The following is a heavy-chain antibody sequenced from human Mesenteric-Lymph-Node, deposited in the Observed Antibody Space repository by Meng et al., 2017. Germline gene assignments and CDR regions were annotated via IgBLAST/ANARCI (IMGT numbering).Heavy chain of an antibody. CDR1: GYTFTTYG. J-gene: IGHJ4*02. Sequence: ASVKVSCKTSGYTFTTYGFDWVRQAPGQGLEWMGWISPYNGNTKYAQNLQDRVTLTTDTPARTAYMDLRSLRSDDTAIYYCALIDGRNGIDHWGQGTLVTVSS. CDR2: ISPYNGNT. V-gene: IGHV1-18*01. CDR3: ALIDGRNGIDH. D-gene: IGHD4-23*01.